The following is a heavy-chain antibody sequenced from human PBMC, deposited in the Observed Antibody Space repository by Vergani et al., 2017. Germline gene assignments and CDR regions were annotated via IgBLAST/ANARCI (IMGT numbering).Heavy chain of an antibody. J-gene: IGHJ6*02. CDR1: GFTFRSYG. CDR3: AKANPRNSGYDYLYYYHAMDV. Sequence: VQLVESGGGVVQPGRSLRLSCTASGFTFRSYGMHWVRQAPGKGLEWVSGISGSGGSTYYAGSVKGRFTISRDSSKNTLYLQMNSLSAGDTAVYYCAKANPRNSGYDYLYYYHAMDVWGQGTTVTVSS. V-gene: IGHV3-23*04. CDR2: ISGSGGST. D-gene: IGHD5-12*01.